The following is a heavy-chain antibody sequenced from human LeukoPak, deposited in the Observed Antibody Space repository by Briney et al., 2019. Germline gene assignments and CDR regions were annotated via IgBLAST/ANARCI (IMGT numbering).Heavy chain of an antibody. J-gene: IGHJ6*03. Sequence: PSGTLSLTCTVSAGSVSSSDYYWGWIRQSLGKGLEWIGRISYSGKTYYNPSLKSRVTISVDTSKNHFSLRLSSVTAADTAVYYCSRLTHSYYSDTSGYYPYYYMDVWGEGTTATVSS. CDR3: SRLTHSYYSDTSGYYPYYYMDV. V-gene: IGHV4-39*02. CDR2: ISYSGKT. D-gene: IGHD3-22*01. CDR1: AGSVSSSDYY.